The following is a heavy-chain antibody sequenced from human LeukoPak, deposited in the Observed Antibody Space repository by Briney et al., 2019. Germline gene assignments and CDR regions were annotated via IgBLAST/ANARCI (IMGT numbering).Heavy chain of an antibody. CDR3: ARDRGVPRRFDY. Sequence: GSVKVSCKASGYTFTGYYMHWVRQAPGQGLEWMGWINPNSGGTNYAQKFQGRVTMTRDTSISTAYMELSRLRSDDTAVYYCARDRGVPRRFDYWGQGTLVTVSS. D-gene: IGHD3-10*01. J-gene: IGHJ4*02. V-gene: IGHV1-2*02. CDR2: INPNSGGT. CDR1: GYTFTGYY.